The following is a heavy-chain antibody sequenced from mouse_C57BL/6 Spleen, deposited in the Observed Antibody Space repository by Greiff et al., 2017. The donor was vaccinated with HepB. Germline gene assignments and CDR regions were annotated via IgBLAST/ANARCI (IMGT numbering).Heavy chain of an antibody. CDR2: INPYNGDT. Sequence: EVHLVESGPELVKPGDSVKISCKASGYSFTGYFMNWVMQSHGKSLEWIGRINPYNGDTFYNQKFKGKATLTVDKSSSTAHMELRSLTSEDSAVYYCARGGYYGSSYFFDYWGQGTTLTVSS. D-gene: IGHD1-1*01. J-gene: IGHJ2*01. V-gene: IGHV1-20*01. CDR3: ARGGYYGSSYFFDY. CDR1: GYSFTGYF.